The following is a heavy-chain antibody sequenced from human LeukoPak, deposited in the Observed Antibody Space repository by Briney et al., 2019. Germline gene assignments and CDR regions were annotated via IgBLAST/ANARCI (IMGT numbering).Heavy chain of an antibody. CDR1: GFSFKDYW. CDR2: ITPDGSGK. CDR3: AKAPGGGNWN. V-gene: IGHV3-7*03. D-gene: IGHD4-23*01. Sequence: PGGSLRLSCAASGFSFKDYWMSWVRQAPGKGLEWVADITPDGSGKTYVDSVKGRFTISRDNAKQSLYLQMNSLRVEDTAIYYCAKAPGGGNWNWGQGTLVTVSS. J-gene: IGHJ4*02.